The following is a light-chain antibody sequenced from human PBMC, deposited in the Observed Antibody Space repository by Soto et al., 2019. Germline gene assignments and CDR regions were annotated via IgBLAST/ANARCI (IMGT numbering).Light chain of an antibody. CDR1: QSVSRSF. J-gene: IGKJ1*01. CDR3: QQYYNSPRS. Sequence: EIVLTQSPGTLSFSPGERATLSCSASQSVSRSFLAWYQQKPGQAPRLLIYVASSRSTGIPERFSGSGSGTDFTLTISRLEPEDFAVYYCQQYYNSPRSFGQGTKVEI. V-gene: IGKV3-20*01. CDR2: VAS.